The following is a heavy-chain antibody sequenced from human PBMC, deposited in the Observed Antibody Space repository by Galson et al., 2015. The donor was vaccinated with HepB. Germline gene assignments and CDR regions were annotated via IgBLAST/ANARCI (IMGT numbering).Heavy chain of an antibody. J-gene: IGHJ6*02. CDR2: IHRGGST. CDR1: GFTASNNY. D-gene: IGHD5-18*01. CDR3: ARDFRYSHGYHHYYYYGMDV. V-gene: IGHV3-66*02. Sequence: SLRLSCAASGFTASNNYMSWVRQAPGRGLEWVSGIHRGGSTYYAESVKGRFTISRDNSKNPLYLQMNSLKTEDTAVYYCARDFRYSHGYHHYYYYGMDVWGQGTTVTVSS.